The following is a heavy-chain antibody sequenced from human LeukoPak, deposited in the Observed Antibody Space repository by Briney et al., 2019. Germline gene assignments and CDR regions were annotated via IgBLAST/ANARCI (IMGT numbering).Heavy chain of an antibody. V-gene: IGHV3-33*01. D-gene: IGHD5-18*01. CDR2: IWYDGSNK. Sequence: GGSLRLSCAASGFTFSSYGIHWVRQAPGKGLEWVSLIWYDGSNKYYADSVEGRFTISRDNSKNTLNLQMNSLSPEDTAVYYCARGNAAMIDYWGQGTLVTVSS. CDR1: GFTFSSYG. J-gene: IGHJ4*02. CDR3: ARGNAAMIDY.